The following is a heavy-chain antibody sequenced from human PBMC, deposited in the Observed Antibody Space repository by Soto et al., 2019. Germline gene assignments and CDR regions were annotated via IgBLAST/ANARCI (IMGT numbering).Heavy chain of an antibody. D-gene: IGHD2-8*02. CDR3: ARDTENTGGGLDV. CDR2: IYRDGRP. Sequence: EVQVVETGGGLIQPGGSLRLSCAVSGFSVSHNYMTWVRQAPGKGLDWVSVIYRDGRPYYANSVKGRFTLSRDTSKNMVYLQMSSLRVEGTAVYYCARDTENTGGGLDVWGQGAMVTVSS. J-gene: IGHJ3*01. CDR1: GFSVSHNY. V-gene: IGHV3-53*02.